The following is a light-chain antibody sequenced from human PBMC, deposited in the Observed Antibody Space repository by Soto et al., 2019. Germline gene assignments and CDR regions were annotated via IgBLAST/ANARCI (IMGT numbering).Light chain of an antibody. J-gene: IGKJ4*01. V-gene: IGKV1-5*01. CDR1: QSIRSW. CDR3: QQYESYSPLT. Sequence: DIQMTQSPSILSASVGARVPITCRASQSIRSWLAWYQQKPGKAPKLLIYDAYSLESGVPSRFSGRRSGTEFTLTIAGLQPEDFATYYCQQYESYSPLTFGGGTKVDIK. CDR2: DAY.